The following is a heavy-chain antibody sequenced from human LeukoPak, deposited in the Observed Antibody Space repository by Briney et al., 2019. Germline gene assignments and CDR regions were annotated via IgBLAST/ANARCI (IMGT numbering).Heavy chain of an antibody. V-gene: IGHV1-18*01. D-gene: IGHD3-3*01. CDR2: ISAYNGNT. CDR1: VYTFTIYG. J-gene: IGHJ4*02. CDR3: ASSLTIFGPIGY. Sequence: ASVTVSFTASVYTFTIYGISWVRQAPGQGLEWMGWISAYNGNTNYAQKLQGRVTMTTDTSTSTAYMELRSLRSDDTAVYYCASSLTIFGPIGYWGQGTLVTVSS.